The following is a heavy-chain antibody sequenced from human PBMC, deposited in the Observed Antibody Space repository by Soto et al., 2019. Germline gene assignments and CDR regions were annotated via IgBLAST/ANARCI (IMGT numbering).Heavy chain of an antibody. Sequence: ASVKVSCKASGYTFTSYVIHWVRQAPGQRLEWMGWINAGNGNTKYSQKFQDRLTITRDTSASTAYLELSSLGSEDTAVYYCARDGYCTITNCPKFDPWGQGTLVTVSS. J-gene: IGHJ5*02. CDR1: GYTFTSYV. D-gene: IGHD2-8*01. CDR3: ARDGYCTITNCPKFDP. V-gene: IGHV1-3*01. CDR2: INAGNGNT.